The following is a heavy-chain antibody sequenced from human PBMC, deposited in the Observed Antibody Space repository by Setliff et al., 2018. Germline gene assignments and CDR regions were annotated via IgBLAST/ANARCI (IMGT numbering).Heavy chain of an antibody. J-gene: IGHJ6*03. CDR1: GYSFTSYW. CDR3: ARQARGYYYDSSGYYRASPGYYYMDV. CDR2: IYPGDSDT. V-gene: IGHV5-51*01. Sequence: GESLKISCKGSGYSFTSYWIGWVRQMPGKGLEWMGIIYPGDSDTRYSPSFQGQVTISADKFISTAYLQWSSLKASDTAMYYCARQARGYYYDSSGYYRASPGYYYMDVWGKGTTVTVSS. D-gene: IGHD3-22*01.